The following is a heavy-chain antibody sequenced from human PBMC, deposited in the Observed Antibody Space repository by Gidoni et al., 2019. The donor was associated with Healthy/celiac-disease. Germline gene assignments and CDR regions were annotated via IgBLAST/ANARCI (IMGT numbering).Heavy chain of an antibody. CDR1: GGSFSGYY. Sequence: QVQLQQWGAGLLKPSETLSLPCAVYGGSFSGYYWSWIRQPPGKGLEWIGEINHSGSTNYNPSLKSRVTISVDTSKNQFSLKLSSVTAADTAVYYCARVVAAAGTYNYYYYGMDVWGQGTTVTVSS. D-gene: IGHD6-13*01. V-gene: IGHV4-34*01. CDR2: INHSGST. CDR3: ARVVAAAGTYNYYYYGMDV. J-gene: IGHJ6*02.